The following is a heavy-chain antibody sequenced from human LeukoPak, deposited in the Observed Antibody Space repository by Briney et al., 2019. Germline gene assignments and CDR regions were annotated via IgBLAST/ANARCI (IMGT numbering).Heavy chain of an antibody. CDR2: ISYDGSNK. V-gene: IGHV3-30*04. D-gene: IGHD1-26*01. CDR1: GFTFSSYA. CDR3: ARDPYSGTYSDYYYYYMDV. J-gene: IGHJ6*03. Sequence: GGSLRLSCAASGFTFSSYAMHWVRQAPGKGLEWVAVISYDGSNKYYADSVKGRFTISRDNAKNSLFLQLNSLRAEDTAVYYCARDPYSGTYSDYYYYYMDVWGKGTTVTVSS.